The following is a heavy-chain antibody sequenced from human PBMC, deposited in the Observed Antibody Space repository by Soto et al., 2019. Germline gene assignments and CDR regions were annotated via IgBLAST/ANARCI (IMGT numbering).Heavy chain of an antibody. J-gene: IGHJ3*02. CDR2: IIPIFGTA. V-gene: IGHV1-69*13. Sequence: SVKVSWKASGGTFSSYAISWVRQAPGQGLEWMGGIIPIFGTANYAQKFQGRVTITADGSTSTAYMELSSLRSEDTAVYYCARADYYDSSGYYRXFDSWGQGTMVTVSS. CDR3: ARADYYDSSGYYRXFDS. D-gene: IGHD3-22*01. CDR1: GGTFSSYA.